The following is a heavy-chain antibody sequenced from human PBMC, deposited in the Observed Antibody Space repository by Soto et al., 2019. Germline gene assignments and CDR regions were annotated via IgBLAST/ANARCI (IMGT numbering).Heavy chain of an antibody. Sequence: QVQLVQSGAEVKKPGSSVKVSCKASGGTFSSYAISWVRQAPGQGLEWMGGIIPIFGTANYAKKFQGRVTITADKSTSTAYMELSSLRSEDTAVYYCARVGSYCSGGSCPHYYGMDVWGQGTTVTVSS. CDR2: IIPIFGTA. J-gene: IGHJ6*02. D-gene: IGHD2-15*01. CDR1: GGTFSSYA. CDR3: ARVGSYCSGGSCPHYYGMDV. V-gene: IGHV1-69*06.